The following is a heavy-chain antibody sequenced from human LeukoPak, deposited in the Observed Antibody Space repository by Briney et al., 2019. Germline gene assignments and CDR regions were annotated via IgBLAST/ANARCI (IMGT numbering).Heavy chain of an antibody. D-gene: IGHD1-26*01. V-gene: IGHV3-7*01. CDR2: IKQDGSEK. CDR3: AREIVGAARGRFDY. Sequence: GGSLRLSCAASGFTFSSYWMSWVRQAPGKGLEWVANIKQDGSEKYYVDSVKGRFTISRDNAKNSLYLQMNRLRAEDTAVYYCAREIVGAARGRFDYWGQGTLVTVSS. CDR1: GFTFSSYW. J-gene: IGHJ4*02.